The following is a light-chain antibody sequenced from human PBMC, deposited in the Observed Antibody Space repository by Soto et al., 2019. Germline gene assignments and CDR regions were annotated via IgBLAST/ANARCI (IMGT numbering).Light chain of an antibody. V-gene: IGLV2-14*01. J-gene: IGLJ2*01. CDR1: SSDVGGYNY. Sequence: QSALTQPASVSESPGQSTTISCTGTSSDVGGYNYVSWYQQHPGKAPKLMIYDVSNRPSGISNRFSGSKSGNTASLTISGLQAEYEADYYCTSFTSSNTVIFGGGTKLTVL. CDR3: TSFTSSNTVI. CDR2: DVS.